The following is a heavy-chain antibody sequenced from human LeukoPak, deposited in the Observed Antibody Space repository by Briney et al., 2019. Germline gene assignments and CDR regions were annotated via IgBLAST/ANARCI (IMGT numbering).Heavy chain of an antibody. D-gene: IGHD6-19*01. V-gene: IGHV5-51*01. CDR1: GYSFTSYW. Sequence: GESLKISCKGSGYSFTSYWIGWVRQMPGKGLEWMGIIYPGDSDTRYSPSFQGQVTISADKSISTAYLQWSSLKASDTAMYYCARPDSSGWYNDAFDIWGQGTMVIVSS. J-gene: IGHJ3*02. CDR3: ARPDSSGWYNDAFDI. CDR2: IYPGDSDT.